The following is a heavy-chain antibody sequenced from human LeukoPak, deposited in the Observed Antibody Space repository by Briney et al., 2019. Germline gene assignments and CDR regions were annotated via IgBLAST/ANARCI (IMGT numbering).Heavy chain of an antibody. CDR2: ISDSGGST. D-gene: IGHD5-12*01. J-gene: IGHJ4*02. Sequence: PGGSLRLSCAASGFTFSSYAMSWVRQAPGKGLDWVSAISDSGGSTSYADSVKGRFTISRDNSKNTLYLQMNSLRAVDTAVYYCASQTSGYSGYSSHYWGQGTLVTVSS. CDR3: ASQTSGYSGYSSHY. CDR1: GFTFSSYA. V-gene: IGHV3-23*01.